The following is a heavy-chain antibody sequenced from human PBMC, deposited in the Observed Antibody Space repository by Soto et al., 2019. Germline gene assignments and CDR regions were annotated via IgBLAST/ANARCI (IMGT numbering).Heavy chain of an antibody. D-gene: IGHD1-7*01. J-gene: IGHJ5*02. CDR1: GYTFTSYY. CDR3: ARDDDITGTTRGWFDP. V-gene: IGHV1-46*01. CDR2: INPSGGST. Sequence: RASVKVSCKASGYTFTSYYMHWVRQAPGQGLEWMGIINPSGGSTSYAQKFQGRVTMTRDTSTSTVYMELSSLRSEDTAVYYCARDDDITGTTRGWFDPWGQGTLVTVSS.